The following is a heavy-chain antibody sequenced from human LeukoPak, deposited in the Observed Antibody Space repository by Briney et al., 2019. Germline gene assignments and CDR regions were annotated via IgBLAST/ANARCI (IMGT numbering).Heavy chain of an antibody. V-gene: IGHV4-4*07. D-gene: IGHD6-19*01. CDR1: GGSTSSYY. J-gene: IGHJ4*02. Sequence: SGTLSLTCIVSGGSTSSYYWSWIRQPAGKGLEWIGQIHTSGSTNYNPSLKSRVAISVDTSKNQFSLELSSVTAADTAVYYCAGRAQTTGWSFDYWGQGALVTVSS. CDR3: AGRAQTTGWSFDY. CDR2: IHTSGST.